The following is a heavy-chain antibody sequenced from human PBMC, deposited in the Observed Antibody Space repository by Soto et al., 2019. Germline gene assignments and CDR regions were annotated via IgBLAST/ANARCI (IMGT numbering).Heavy chain of an antibody. Sequence: QVQLVESGGGFVKPGGSLRLSCAASGFTFSDYYMGWVRQAPGKGLEWISYITSTGSTIYYADSVKGRFTISRDNAKDSLYLQMNSLRAEDTAVYYCASQVTVAQNWGQGTRVTVSS. J-gene: IGHJ4*02. CDR2: ITSTGSTI. D-gene: IGHD4-17*01. CDR1: GFTFSDYY. V-gene: IGHV3-11*01. CDR3: ASQVTVAQN.